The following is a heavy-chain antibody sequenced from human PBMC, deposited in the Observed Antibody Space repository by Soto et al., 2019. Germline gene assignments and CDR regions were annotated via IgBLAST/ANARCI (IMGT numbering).Heavy chain of an antibody. CDR2: INPSGRT. CDR1: GGSFSGFY. J-gene: IGHJ6*03. D-gene: IGHD3-16*01. V-gene: IGHV4-34*02. CDR3: ARVFGYYYYYVDV. Sequence: QVQLEQWGAGLLKPSGTLSLRCVLSGGSFSGFYWSWIRQAPGQRLEWIGDINPSGRTSYNPSLESRCSIAIDTSNNHFSLNVSSVIAADTAVYYCARVFGYYYYYVDVWGKGTTVTVFS.